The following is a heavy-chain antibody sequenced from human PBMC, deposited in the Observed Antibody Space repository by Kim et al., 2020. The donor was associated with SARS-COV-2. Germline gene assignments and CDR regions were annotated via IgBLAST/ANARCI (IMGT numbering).Heavy chain of an antibody. Sequence: GGSLRLSCAASGFTFDDYAMHWVRQAPGKGLEWVSLISGDGGSTYYADSVKGRFTISRDNSKNSLYLQMNSLRTEDTALYYCAKGDSSGYYYGHYYYYGMDVWGQGTTVTVSS. CDR1: GFTFDDYA. CDR3: AKGDSSGYYYGHYYYYGMDV. D-gene: IGHD3-22*01. CDR2: ISGDGGST. V-gene: IGHV3-43*02. J-gene: IGHJ6*02.